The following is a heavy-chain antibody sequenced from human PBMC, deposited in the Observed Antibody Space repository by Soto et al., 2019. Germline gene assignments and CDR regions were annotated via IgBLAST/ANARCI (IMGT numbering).Heavy chain of an antibody. CDR1: GGLFSSFA. J-gene: IGHJ4*02. CDR3: ARGGGPYVWFNEF. D-gene: IGHD3-16*01. CDR2: IIPVFGTT. Sequence: QEQLVQSGAEVKKPGSSVKVSCKDSGGLFSSFAISWVRQAPGQGLEWMGGIIPVFGTTNYTQQFQGRVTLTADESTNPAYMELRSLTSDDTAMYYCARGGGPYVWFNEFWGQGTQVTVSS. V-gene: IGHV1-69*01.